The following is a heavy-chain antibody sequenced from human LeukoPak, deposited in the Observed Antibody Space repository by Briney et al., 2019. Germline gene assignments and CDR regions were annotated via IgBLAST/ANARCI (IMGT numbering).Heavy chain of an antibody. D-gene: IGHD3-10*01. CDR1: GYTFTSYD. CDR2: MNPNSGNT. J-gene: IGHJ3*02. V-gene: IGHV1-8*01. CDR3: ARGYYYGSGSKTRAFDI. Sequence: ASVKVSCKASGYTFTSYDINWVRQATGQGLEWMGWMNPNSGNTGYAQKFQGRVTMTRNTSTSTAYMELSSLRSEDTAVYYCARGYYYGSGSKTRAFDIWGQGTMVTVSS.